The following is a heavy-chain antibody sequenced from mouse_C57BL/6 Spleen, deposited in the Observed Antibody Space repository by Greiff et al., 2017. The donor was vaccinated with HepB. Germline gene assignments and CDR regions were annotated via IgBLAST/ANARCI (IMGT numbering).Heavy chain of an antibody. J-gene: IGHJ1*03. D-gene: IGHD4-1*01. V-gene: IGHV14-2*01. CDR3: ARGLGLTGTYFDV. Sequence: VQLQQSGAELVKPGASVKLSCTASGFNFTDYCMPWVKQRPGQGLEWIGRIDPEDGDTNYAAKFQGKATITADTSSNTAYLQLSSLTSEDAAVYDCARGLGLTGTYFDVWGTGTTVTVSS. CDR2: IDPEDGDT. CDR1: GFNFTDYC.